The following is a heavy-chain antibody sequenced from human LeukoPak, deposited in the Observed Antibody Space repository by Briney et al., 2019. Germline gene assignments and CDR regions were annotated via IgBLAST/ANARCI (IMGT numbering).Heavy chain of an antibody. V-gene: IGHV4-61*08. CDR2: IYYSGST. CDR3: ARHSVTIFGVVGINWFDP. J-gene: IGHJ5*02. Sequence: PSETLSLTCTRSDGSISSGGYYWSWIRQHPGKGLEWIGYIYYSGSTNYNPSLKSRVTISVDTSKNQFSLKLSSVTAADTAVYYCARHSVTIFGVVGINWFDPWGQGTLVTVSS. CDR1: DGSISSGGYY. D-gene: IGHD3-3*01.